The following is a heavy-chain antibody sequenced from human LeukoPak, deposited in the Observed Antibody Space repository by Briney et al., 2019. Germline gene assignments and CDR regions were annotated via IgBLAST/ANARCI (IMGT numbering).Heavy chain of an antibody. CDR3: ARDAEYTAMAKPDY. D-gene: IGHD5-18*01. V-gene: IGHV3-48*01. Sequence: GGSLRLSCAASGFTFSSYSMNWVRQAPGKGLEWISYITTSGGAKNYADSVKGRFTISRDNAENSLYLQMSSLRAEDTAVYYCARDAEYTAMAKPDYWGQGTLVTVSS. CDR1: GFTFSSYS. CDR2: ITTSGGAK. J-gene: IGHJ4*02.